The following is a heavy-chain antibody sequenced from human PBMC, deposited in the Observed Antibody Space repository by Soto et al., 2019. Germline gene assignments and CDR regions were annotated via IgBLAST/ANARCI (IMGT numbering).Heavy chain of an antibody. CDR2: ISSSGGAI. Sequence: GGSLRLSCAASGFTFSDYYMSWIRQAPGKGLEWVSYISSSGGAIYHADSVKGRFTISRDNAKNSLYLQMNSLRAEDTAVYSCARIHRGYSSGPIDYWGQGTLVTVS. J-gene: IGHJ4*02. CDR1: GFTFSDYY. CDR3: ARIHRGYSSGPIDY. V-gene: IGHV3-11*01. D-gene: IGHD5-18*01.